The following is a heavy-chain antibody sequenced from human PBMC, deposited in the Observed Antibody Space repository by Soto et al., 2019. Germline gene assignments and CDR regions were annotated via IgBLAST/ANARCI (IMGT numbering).Heavy chain of an antibody. V-gene: IGHV4-31*03. Sequence: SETLSLTCTVSGASINSGGYYWSWIRQLPGKGLEWIGYIYFSGSTYYNPSLESRVTISLDTSQNQFSLKLSSVTAADTAVYYCARDPESGYYYYDAFDISGQGTMVTVSS. J-gene: IGHJ3*02. D-gene: IGHD3-22*01. CDR2: IYFSGST. CDR1: GASINSGGYY. CDR3: ARDPESGYYYYDAFDI.